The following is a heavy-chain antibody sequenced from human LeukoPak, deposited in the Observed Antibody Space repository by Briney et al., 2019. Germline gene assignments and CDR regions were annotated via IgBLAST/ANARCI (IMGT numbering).Heavy chain of an antibody. V-gene: IGHV4-4*07. CDR3: ARDSNYYPGIDY. CDR1: GGSISSYY. CDR2: IYTSGST. J-gene: IGHJ4*02. Sequence: SETLSLTCTVPGGSISSYYWSWIRQPAGKGLEWIGRIYTSGSTNYNPSLKSRVTMSVDTSKNQFSLKPSSVTAADTAVYYCARDSNYYPGIDYWGQGTLVTVSS. D-gene: IGHD4-11*01.